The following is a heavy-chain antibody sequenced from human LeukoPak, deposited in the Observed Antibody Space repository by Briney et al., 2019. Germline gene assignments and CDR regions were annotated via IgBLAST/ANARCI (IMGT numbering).Heavy chain of an antibody. D-gene: IGHD3-3*01. V-gene: IGHV1-18*01. Sequence: PQASVKVSCKASGYTFTSYGISWVRQAPGQGLEWMGWISAYNGNTNYAQKLQGSVTMTTDTSTSTAYMELRSLRSDDTAVYYCARDAPIDTIFGVVSPFDYWGQGTLVTVSS. J-gene: IGHJ4*02. CDR3: ARDAPIDTIFGVVSPFDY. CDR1: GYTFTSYG. CDR2: ISAYNGNT.